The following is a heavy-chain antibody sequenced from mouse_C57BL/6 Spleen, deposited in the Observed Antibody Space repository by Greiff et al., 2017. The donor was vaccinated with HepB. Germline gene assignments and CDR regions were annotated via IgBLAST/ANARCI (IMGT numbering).Heavy chain of an antibody. CDR2: INYDGSST. CDR1: GFTFSDYY. D-gene: IGHD2-4*01. J-gene: IGHJ3*01. V-gene: IGHV5-16*01. CDR3: ARGYDYDEGFAY. Sequence: EVKLVESEGGLVQPGSSMKLSCTASGFTFSDYYMAWVRQVPEKGLEWVANINYDGSSTYYLDSLKSRFIISRDNAKNILYLQMSSLKSEDTATYYCARGYDYDEGFAYWGQGTLVTVSA.